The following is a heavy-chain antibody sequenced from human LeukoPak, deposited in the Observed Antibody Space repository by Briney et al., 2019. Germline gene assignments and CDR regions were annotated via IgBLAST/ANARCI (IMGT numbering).Heavy chain of an antibody. J-gene: IGHJ6*03. V-gene: IGHV4-38-2*02. CDR3: ARDRTLWGGIYYYMDV. Sequence: SETLSLTCTVSGFSIISGYYWGWIRQSPGKGLEWIGTIYHTGTTHYNPSLKTRVIISVDTSKNQFSLKLSSVTAADTAVYCCARDRTLWGGIYYYMDVWGKGTTVTISS. CDR1: GFSIISGYY. CDR2: IYHTGTT. D-gene: IGHD3-10*01.